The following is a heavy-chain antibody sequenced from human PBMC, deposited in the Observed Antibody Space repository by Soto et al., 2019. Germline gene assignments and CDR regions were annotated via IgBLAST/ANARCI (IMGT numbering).Heavy chain of an antibody. CDR3: ARDFKPPWINWFAP. J-gene: IGHJ5*02. CDR1: GFTFSSYS. CDR2: ISSSSRYI. V-gene: IGHV3-21*01. Sequence: PGGSLRLSCAASGFTFSSYSMNWVRQAPGKGLEWVSSISSSSRYIYYADSVKGRFTISRDNAKNSLYLQMNSLRAEDTAVYYCARDFKPPWINWFAPWGQGTLVTVSS. D-gene: IGHD2-2*03.